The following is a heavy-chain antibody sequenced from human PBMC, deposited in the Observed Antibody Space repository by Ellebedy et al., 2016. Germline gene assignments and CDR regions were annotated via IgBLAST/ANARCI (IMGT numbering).Heavy chain of an antibody. CDR1: GYTFTSYD. CDR2: MSPDNGET. J-gene: IGHJ4*02. Sequence: ASVKVSCKTSGYTFTSYDINWVRQATGQGLEWMGWMSPDNGETGYAQKFQGRVTMTRNTSISTAYMERSNLGFEDTAVYYCARGLNWGQGTLVTVSS. CDR3: ARGLN. V-gene: IGHV1-8*01.